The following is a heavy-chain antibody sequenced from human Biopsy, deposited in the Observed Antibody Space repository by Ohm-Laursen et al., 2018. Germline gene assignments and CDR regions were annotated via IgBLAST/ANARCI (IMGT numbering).Heavy chain of an antibody. J-gene: IGHJ2*01. CDR3: ARRPYGGTRYWYFDL. V-gene: IGHV4-31*01. Sequence: SQTLSLTCTVSGGSVSSGGFYWSWIRQHPGKGLEWIGYIYYSGTTYYNPSLKSLVTISVDTSKNQFSLKLNSVTAADTAVYYCARRPYGGTRYWYFDLWGRGTPVNVSS. CDR2: IYYSGTT. CDR1: GGSVSSGGFY. D-gene: IGHD4-23*01.